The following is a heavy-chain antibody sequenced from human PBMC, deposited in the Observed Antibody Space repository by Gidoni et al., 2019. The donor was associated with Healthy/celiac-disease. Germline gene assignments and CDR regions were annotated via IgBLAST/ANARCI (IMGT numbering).Heavy chain of an antibody. J-gene: IGHJ6*02. Sequence: EVQLVESGGGLVQPGGSLRLSCAASGFTFSSYWMHWVRQAPGKGLVWVSRINSDGSSTSYADSVKGRFTISRDNAKNTLYLQMNSLRAEDTAVYYCARVISGSSFLSLYYYYGMDVWGQGTTVTVSS. CDR2: INSDGSST. D-gene: IGHD3-10*01. V-gene: IGHV3-74*01. CDR1: GFTFSSYW. CDR3: ARVISGSSFLSLYYYYGMDV.